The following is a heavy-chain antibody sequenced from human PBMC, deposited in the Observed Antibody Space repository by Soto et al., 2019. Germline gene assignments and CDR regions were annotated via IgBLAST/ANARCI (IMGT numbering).Heavy chain of an antibody. CDR3: ARGEFLSYDDY. D-gene: IGHD3-16*01. CDR1: GYTFTSYA. Sequence: ASAKVSCKASGYTFTSYAMHWVRQAPGQRLEWMGWINAGNGNTKYSQKFQGRVTITRDTSASTAYMELSSLRSDDTAVYYCARGEFLSYDDYWGQGTLVTVSS. CDR2: INAGNGNT. V-gene: IGHV1-3*01. J-gene: IGHJ4*02.